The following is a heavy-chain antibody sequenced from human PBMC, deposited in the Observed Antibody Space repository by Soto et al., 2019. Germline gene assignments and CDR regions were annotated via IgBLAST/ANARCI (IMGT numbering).Heavy chain of an antibody. CDR2: INHSGST. CDR1: GGSFSGYY. Sequence: PSETLSLTCAVYGGSFSGYYWSWIRQPPGKGLEWIGEINHSGSTNYNPSLKSRVTISVDTSKNQFSLKLSSVTAADTAVYYCARGERPYYYYGMDVWGQGTTVTVSS. V-gene: IGHV4-34*01. CDR3: ARGERPYYYYGMDV. J-gene: IGHJ6*02. D-gene: IGHD1-1*01.